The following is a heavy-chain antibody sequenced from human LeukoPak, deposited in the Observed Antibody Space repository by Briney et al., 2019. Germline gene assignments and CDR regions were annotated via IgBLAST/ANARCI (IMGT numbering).Heavy chain of an antibody. D-gene: IGHD4-23*01. V-gene: IGHV4-4*02. CDR2: IYHSGST. CDR1: GRSISSSSGNC. J-gene: IGHJ4*02. Sequence: SETLSLTCAVSGRSISSSSGNCWTWVRQPPGKGLEWIGEIYHSGSTNYNPSLKSRVTMLLDKSKNQFSLKLSSVTAADTAVYYCARNGGNSDFDYWGQGTLVTVSS. CDR3: ARNGGNSDFDY.